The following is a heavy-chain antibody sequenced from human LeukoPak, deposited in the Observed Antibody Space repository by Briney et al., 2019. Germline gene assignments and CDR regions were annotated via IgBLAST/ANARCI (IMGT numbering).Heavy chain of an antibody. Sequence: PSQTLSLTCTVSGGSISSGGYYWSWIRQPPGKGLEWIGEINHSGSTNYNPSLKSRVTISVDTSKNQFSLKLSSVTAADTAVYYCARGPRSSWYLDYWGQGTLVTVSS. J-gene: IGHJ4*02. CDR3: ARGPRSSWYLDY. CDR1: GGSISSGGYY. CDR2: INHSGST. D-gene: IGHD6-13*01. V-gene: IGHV4-30-2*01.